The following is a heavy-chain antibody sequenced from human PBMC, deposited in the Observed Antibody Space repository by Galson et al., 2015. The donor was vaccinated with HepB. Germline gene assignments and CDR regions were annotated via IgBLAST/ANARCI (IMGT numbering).Heavy chain of an antibody. V-gene: IGHV4-59*08. CDR2: IYYSGST. CDR3: ARLNHYGSRSYTFDY. Sequence: SETLSLTCTVSGGSISGHYWIWIRQSPGKGLEWIGYIYYSGSTNYNPSLKSRLTISIDTSKNQFSLKLRSVTAADTAIYYCARLNHYGSRSYTFDYWGEGTLVTVSS. D-gene: IGHD3-10*01. CDR1: GGSISGHY. J-gene: IGHJ4*02.